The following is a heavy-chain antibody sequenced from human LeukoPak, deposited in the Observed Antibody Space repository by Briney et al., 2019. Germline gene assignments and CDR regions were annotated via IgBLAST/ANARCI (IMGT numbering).Heavy chain of an antibody. CDR3: ARRGYDMLTGYYYFDY. Sequence: PGGSLRLSCAATGFTLSSYWMSWVRQAPGKGLEWVANIKQDGSEKYYVDSVKGRFTISRDNAKNSLYLQMNSLRAEDTAVYYCARRGYDMLTGYYYFDYWGQGTLVTVSS. CDR1: GFTLSSYW. CDR2: IKQDGSEK. J-gene: IGHJ4*02. V-gene: IGHV3-7*01. D-gene: IGHD3-9*01.